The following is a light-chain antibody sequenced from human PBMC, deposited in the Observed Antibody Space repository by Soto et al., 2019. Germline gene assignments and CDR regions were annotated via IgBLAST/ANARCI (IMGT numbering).Light chain of an antibody. CDR2: EDN. CDR1: SGSIASNY. Sequence: NFMLTQPHSVSESPGKTVIIYCTRSSGSIASNYVQWYQQRPGSSPTTVIYEDNQRPSGVPDRFSGSIDSSSNSASLTISGLDTEDEADYFCQSYDATNQVFGGGTKLTVL. CDR3: QSYDATNQV. J-gene: IGLJ3*02. V-gene: IGLV6-57*01.